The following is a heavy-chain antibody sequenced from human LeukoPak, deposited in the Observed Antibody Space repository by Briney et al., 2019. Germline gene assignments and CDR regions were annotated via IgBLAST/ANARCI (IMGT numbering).Heavy chain of an antibody. CDR1: GGSFSGYY. CDR2: INHSGST. D-gene: IGHD4-17*01. CDR3: PTEMTTVTTEAWFDP. V-gene: IGHV4-34*01. Sequence: SETLSLTCAVYGGSFSGYYWSWIRQPPGKGLEWIGEINHSGSTNYHPSLKSRVTISVDTSKNQFSLKLSSVTAADTAVYYCPTEMTTVTTEAWFDPWGQGTLVTVSS. J-gene: IGHJ5*02.